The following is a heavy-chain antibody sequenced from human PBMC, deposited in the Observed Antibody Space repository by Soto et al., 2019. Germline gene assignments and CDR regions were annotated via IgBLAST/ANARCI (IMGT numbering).Heavy chain of an antibody. J-gene: IGHJ4*02. Sequence: PSETLSLTCTVSGGSISSGDYYWSWIRQPPGKGLEWIGYIYYSGSTYYNPSLKSRVTISVDTSKNQFSLKLSSVTAADTAVYNCARGRPYRMVRGVMDYWGQGTLVTVSS. CDR2: IYYSGST. V-gene: IGHV4-30-4*01. D-gene: IGHD3-10*01. CDR1: GGSISSGDYY. CDR3: ARGRPYRMVRGVMDY.